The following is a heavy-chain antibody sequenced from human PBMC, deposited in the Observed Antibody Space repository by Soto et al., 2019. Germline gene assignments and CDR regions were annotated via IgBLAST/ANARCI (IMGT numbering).Heavy chain of an antibody. CDR2: INPNSGGT. J-gene: IGHJ4*02. D-gene: IGHD3-9*01. CDR3: ARAKKLRGGQILTGYYTGFDY. CDR1: GYTFTGYY. V-gene: IGHV1-2*04. Sequence: QVQLVQSGAEVKKPGASVKVSCKASGYTFTGYYMHWVRQAPGQGLEWMGWINPNSGGTNYAQKFQGWVTMTRDTSLSTAYRELSRLSSADTAVYYWARAKKLRGGQILTGYYTGFDYWGQGTLVTVSS.